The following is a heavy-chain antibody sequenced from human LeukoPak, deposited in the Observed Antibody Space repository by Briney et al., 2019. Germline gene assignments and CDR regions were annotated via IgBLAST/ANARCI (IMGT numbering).Heavy chain of an antibody. CDR2: IYTSGSA. CDR3: ARSEPTNYYDSSGYYYGSGYFDY. V-gene: IGHV4-4*07. Sequence: PSETLSLTCTASGGSISSYYWSWIRQPAGKGLEWIGRIYTSGSANYNPSLKSRVTISVDKSKNQFSLKLSSVTAADTAVYYCARSEPTNYYDSSGYYYGSGYFDYWGQGTLVTVSS. J-gene: IGHJ4*02. D-gene: IGHD3-22*01. CDR1: GGSISSYY.